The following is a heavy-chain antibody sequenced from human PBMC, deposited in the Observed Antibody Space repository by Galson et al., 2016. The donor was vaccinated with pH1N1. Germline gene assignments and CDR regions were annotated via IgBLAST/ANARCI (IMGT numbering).Heavy chain of an antibody. CDR2: ISWHSENI. Sequence: DDYAMYWVRQAPGKGLEWLSGISWHSENIGYADSVEGRFIISRDNAKNSLFLQMKSVRPEDTAVYYCAKGPRPWLQYVAFDMWGQGTMVTVSS. V-gene: IGHV3-9*01. CDR3: AKGPRPWLQYVAFDM. D-gene: IGHD5-24*01. J-gene: IGHJ3*02. CDR1: DDYA.